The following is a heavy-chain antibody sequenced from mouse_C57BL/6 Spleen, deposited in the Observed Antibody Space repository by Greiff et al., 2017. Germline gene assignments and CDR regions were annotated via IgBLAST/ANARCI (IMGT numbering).Heavy chain of an antibody. Sequence: EVQLQESGPGLVKPSQSLSLTCSVTGYSITSGYYWNWIRQFPGNKLEWMGYISYDGSNNYNPSLKNRISITRDTSKNQFFLKLNSVTTEDTATYYCARDNYYGKEGAMDYWGQGTSVTVSS. CDR2: ISYDGSN. CDR3: ARDNYYGKEGAMDY. V-gene: IGHV3-6*01. J-gene: IGHJ4*01. CDR1: GYSITSGYY. D-gene: IGHD2-1*01.